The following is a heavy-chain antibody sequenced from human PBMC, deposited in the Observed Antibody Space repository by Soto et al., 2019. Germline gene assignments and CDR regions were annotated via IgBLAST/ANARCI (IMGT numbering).Heavy chain of an antibody. CDR2: IYPSGMP. Sequence: KASETLSLTCTVSGGSISNAAYSWSWIRQPPGKGLEWIGYIYPSGMPFYNPSLRSRVTISIDRSNDQFSLNLKSVTAADTAVYYCARERGGYGLFDSWGQGTLVTAPQ. CDR1: GGSISNAAYS. V-gene: IGHV4-30-2*01. CDR3: ARERGGYGLFDS. D-gene: IGHD5-18*01. J-gene: IGHJ4*02.